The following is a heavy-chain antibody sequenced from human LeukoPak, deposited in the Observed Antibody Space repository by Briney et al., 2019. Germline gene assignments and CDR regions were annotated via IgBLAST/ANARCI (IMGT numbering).Heavy chain of an antibody. D-gene: IGHD3-16*01. Sequence: GGSPRLSCAASGFTVSSNYMSWVRQAPGKGLEWVSIIYSGGSTYYADSVKGRLTISRHNSKNTLYLQMNSLRAEDTAVYYCAREVGGSAFDIWGQGTMVTVSS. CDR3: AREVGGSAFDI. J-gene: IGHJ3*02. CDR1: GFTVSSNY. V-gene: IGHV3-53*04. CDR2: IYSGGST.